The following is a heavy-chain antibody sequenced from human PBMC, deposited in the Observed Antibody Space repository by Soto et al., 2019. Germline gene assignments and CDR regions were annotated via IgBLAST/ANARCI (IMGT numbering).Heavy chain of an antibody. D-gene: IGHD2-15*01. CDR1: GGSITGAYY. CDR3: ARVRDSFGLDV. J-gene: IGHJ6*02. Sequence: TLSLTCNVSGGSITGAYYWNWIRQHPGKGLEWIGPIHYRGSTYYNPSLKSRITISLDRSNNQFSLKLGSVTAADTAVYYCARVRDSFGLDVWGQGTTVTVSS. V-gene: IGHV4-31*03. CDR2: IHYRGST.